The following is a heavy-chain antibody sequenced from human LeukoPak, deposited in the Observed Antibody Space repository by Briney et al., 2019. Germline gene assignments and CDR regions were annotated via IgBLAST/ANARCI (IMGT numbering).Heavy chain of an antibody. CDR3: TKRVASTI. CDR1: GGTCGSFT. V-gene: IGHV1-69*02. J-gene: IGHJ4*02. Sequence: SVTVSCKASGGTCGSFTVQWVRHAPGQGLEWMGRIIPMLNIVNYAQKFQDRIIITADKSANIVYLELSSLRSQDTAIYYCTKRVASTIWGQGTLVAVSS. D-gene: IGHD1-26*01. CDR2: IIPMLNIV.